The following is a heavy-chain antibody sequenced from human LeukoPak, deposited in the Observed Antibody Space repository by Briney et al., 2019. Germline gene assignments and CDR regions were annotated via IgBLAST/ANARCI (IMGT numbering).Heavy chain of an antibody. D-gene: IGHD4-23*01. CDR3: ARVRSYGGNSGFDY. V-gene: IGHV4-39*07. CDR1: GGSISGSTGH. J-gene: IGHJ4*02. CDR2: FFYRGSP. Sequence: SETLSLTCNVSGGSISGSTGHWGWIRQSPGKGLEWIGSFFYRGSPYYNPSLNSRLTISVDTSKSQFSLKLTSVTAADTAVYYCARVRSYGGNSGFDYWGQGTLVTVSS.